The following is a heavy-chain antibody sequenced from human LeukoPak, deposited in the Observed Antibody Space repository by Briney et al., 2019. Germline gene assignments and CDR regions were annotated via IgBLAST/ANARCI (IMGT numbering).Heavy chain of an antibody. CDR2: ISAYNGNT. Sequence: ASVKVSCKASGYTFTSYGISWVRQAPGQGLEWMGWISAYNGNTNYAQKLQGRVTMTTDTSTSTAYMELRNLRSDDTAVYYCARGRQWLVLSEFDYWGQGTLVTVSS. CDR1: GYTFTSYG. CDR3: ARGRQWLVLSEFDY. J-gene: IGHJ4*02. D-gene: IGHD6-19*01. V-gene: IGHV1-18*01.